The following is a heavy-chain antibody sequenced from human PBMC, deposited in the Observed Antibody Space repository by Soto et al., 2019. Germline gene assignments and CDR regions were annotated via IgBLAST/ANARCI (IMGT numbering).Heavy chain of an antibody. Sequence: SETLSLTCTVSGGSISSSSYYWGWIRQPPGKGLEWIGSIYYSGSTYYNPSLKSRVTISVDTSKNQFSLKLSSVTAADTAVYYCARHHQRGGSGYSYFPMFDPWGQGTLVTVSS. CDR1: GGSISSSSYY. V-gene: IGHV4-39*01. CDR2: IYYSGST. D-gene: IGHD5-18*01. J-gene: IGHJ5*02. CDR3: ARHHQRGGSGYSYFPMFDP.